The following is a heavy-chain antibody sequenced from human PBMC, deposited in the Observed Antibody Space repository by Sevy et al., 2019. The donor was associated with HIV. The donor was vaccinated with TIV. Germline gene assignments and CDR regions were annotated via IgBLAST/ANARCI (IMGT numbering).Heavy chain of an antibody. J-gene: IGHJ4*02. V-gene: IGHV1-2*02. D-gene: IGHD4-4*01. Sequence: ASVKVSCKASGHTFSDYYIQWVRQAPGQGLEWMGWINSNSGAISYAQKFQGRVTMTSDMSISTVYMELSRLRSDDTAVYYCATEYSYDYWGQGTLVTVSS. CDR2: INSNSGAI. CDR3: ATEYSYDY. CDR1: GHTFSDYY.